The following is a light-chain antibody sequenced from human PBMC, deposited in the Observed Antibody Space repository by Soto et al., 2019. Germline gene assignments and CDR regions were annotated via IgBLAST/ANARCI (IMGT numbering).Light chain of an antibody. CDR2: NID. V-gene: IGKV3-20*01. Sequence: EIVLTQSPGTLSLSPGERATLSCRASQSVTTTYLAWYQQKPGQAPRLLIYNIDSRAAGIPDRFSGSGSGTDFTLSINRLEPEDFAVYYCQHYGSLPRTFGQGTKVE. J-gene: IGKJ2*02. CDR1: QSVTTTY. CDR3: QHYGSLPRT.